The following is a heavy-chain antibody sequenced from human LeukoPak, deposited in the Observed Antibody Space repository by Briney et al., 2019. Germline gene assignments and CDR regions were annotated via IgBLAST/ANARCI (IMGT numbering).Heavy chain of an antibody. J-gene: IGHJ3*01. CDR2: ISGSSNYI. CDR3: ARDESGDNDAFDF. Sequence: GGSLRLSCAASGFTFSSYAMSWVRLAPGRGLEWVSSISGSSNYIYYADSLKGRFTISRGNAENSLYLQMNSLRVEDTAIYYCARDESGDNDAFDFWGRGTLVTVSS. V-gene: IGHV3-21*01. CDR1: GFTFSSYA. D-gene: IGHD2-21*01.